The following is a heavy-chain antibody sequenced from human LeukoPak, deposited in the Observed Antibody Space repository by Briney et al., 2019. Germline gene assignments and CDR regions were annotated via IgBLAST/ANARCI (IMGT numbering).Heavy chain of an antibody. CDR2: IWDDGNKK. CDR3: AKDKSGFRPDY. V-gene: IGHV3-33*06. CDR1: GFTFSSYG. Sequence: PGGSLRLSCAASGFTFSSYGMHWVRQAPGKGLEWVAVIWDDGNKKYYVDSVKGRFTISRDNSKKTLYLQMNSLRAEDTAVYYCAKDKSGFRPDYWGQGTLVTVSS. J-gene: IGHJ4*02.